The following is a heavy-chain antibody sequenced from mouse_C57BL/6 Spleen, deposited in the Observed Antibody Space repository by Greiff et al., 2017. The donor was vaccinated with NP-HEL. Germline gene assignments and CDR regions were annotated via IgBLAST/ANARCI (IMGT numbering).Heavy chain of an antibody. CDR2: IYPGDGDT. CDR3: ASEDPLRLPWYFDV. CDR1: GYAFSSSW. Sequence: VQLQQSGPELVKPGASVKISCKASGYAFSSSWMNWVKQRPGKGLEWIGRIYPGDGDTNNNGKFKGKATLTADKSSSTAYMQLSSLTSEDSAVYFCASEDPLRLPWYFDVGGTGTTVTVSS. V-gene: IGHV1-82*01. J-gene: IGHJ1*03. D-gene: IGHD2-12*01.